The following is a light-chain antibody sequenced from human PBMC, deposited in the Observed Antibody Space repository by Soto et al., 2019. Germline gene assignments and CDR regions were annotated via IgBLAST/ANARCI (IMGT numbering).Light chain of an antibody. CDR3: SSYSSTSTPGV. J-gene: IGLJ3*02. V-gene: IGLV2-14*01. Sequence: QFALTQPASVSGSPGQSITIFCTGTSSDVGAYKFVSWYRHHPGRAPQVMIYEVTNRPSGVSSRFSGSKSGNTASLTISGLQPEDEGDYYCSSYSSTSTPGVFGGGTKVTVL. CDR1: SSDVGAYKF. CDR2: EVT.